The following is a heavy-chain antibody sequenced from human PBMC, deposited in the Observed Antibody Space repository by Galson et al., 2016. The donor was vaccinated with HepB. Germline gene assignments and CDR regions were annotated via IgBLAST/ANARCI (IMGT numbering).Heavy chain of an antibody. CDR3: AKDDDAIGYNPSDY. Sequence: SLRLSCAASGFMFRSYGMTWVRQAPGKGLEWVSAISGSGDSSHYADSVKGRFTISRDNSKNALYLEMNGLRVEDTAVYYCAKDDDAIGYNPSDYWGQGTLVTVSS. CDR1: GFMFRSYG. D-gene: IGHD3-22*01. V-gene: IGHV3-23*01. J-gene: IGHJ4*02. CDR2: ISGSGDSS.